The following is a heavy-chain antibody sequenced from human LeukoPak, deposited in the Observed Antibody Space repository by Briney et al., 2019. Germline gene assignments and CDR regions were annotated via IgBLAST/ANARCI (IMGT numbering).Heavy chain of an antibody. Sequence: KTSETLSLTCAVYGGSFSGYYWGWIRQPPGKGLEWIGEINQSGSTNYNPSLKSRVTISVDTSKNQFSLKLSSVTAADTAVYYCARGYGSGSYYKRYFDYWGQGTLVTVSS. V-gene: IGHV4-34*01. CDR2: INQSGST. D-gene: IGHD3-10*01. CDR3: ARGYGSGSYYKRYFDY. CDR1: GGSFSGYY. J-gene: IGHJ4*02.